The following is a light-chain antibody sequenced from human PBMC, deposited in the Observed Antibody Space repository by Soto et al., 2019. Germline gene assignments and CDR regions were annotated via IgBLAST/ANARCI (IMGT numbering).Light chain of an antibody. CDR3: QQSYSSPIT. CDR1: QSISSY. V-gene: IGKV1-39*01. J-gene: IGKJ5*01. CDR2: AAS. Sequence: DIQLTQSRYSLSASVGDRVTLTCPASQSISSYLNWYQQKPGKAPKLLIYAASSLQSGVPSRFSGSGSGTDFTLTISSLQPEDFATYYCQQSYSSPITFGQGIRLELK.